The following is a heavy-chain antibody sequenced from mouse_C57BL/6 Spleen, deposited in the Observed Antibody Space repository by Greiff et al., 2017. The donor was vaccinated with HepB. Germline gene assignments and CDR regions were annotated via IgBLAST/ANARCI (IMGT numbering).Heavy chain of an antibody. CDR1: GYTFTSYG. Sequence: VQLQQSGAELARPGASVKLSCKASGYTFTSYGISWVKQRTGQGLEWIGEIYPRSGNTYYNEKFKGKATLTADKSSSTAYMELRSLTSEDSAVYFCARWGTTVVAPHYYAMDYWGQGTSVTVSS. V-gene: IGHV1-81*01. J-gene: IGHJ4*01. CDR2: IYPRSGNT. D-gene: IGHD1-1*01. CDR3: ARWGTTVVAPHYYAMDY.